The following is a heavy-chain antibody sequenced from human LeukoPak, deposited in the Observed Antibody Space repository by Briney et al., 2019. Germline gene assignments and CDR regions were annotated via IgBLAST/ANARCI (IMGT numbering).Heavy chain of an antibody. Sequence: SQTLSLTCAISGDSVPSNSAAWNWIRQSPSRGLEWLGRTYYRSKWYSDYAVSVKSRITIKSDTSKNQFPLQLNSVTPEDTAVYYCAKGPGTLQPWGQGTLVVVSS. CDR1: GDSVPSNSAA. CDR3: AKGPGTLQP. V-gene: IGHV6-1*01. J-gene: IGHJ1*01. CDR2: TYYRSKWYS. D-gene: IGHD1-1*01.